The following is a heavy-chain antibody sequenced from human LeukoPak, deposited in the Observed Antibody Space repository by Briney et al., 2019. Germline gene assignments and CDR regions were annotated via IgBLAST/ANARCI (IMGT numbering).Heavy chain of an antibody. CDR2: INYSGST. Sequence: PSETLSLTCTVSGGSMSSSYWSWIRQPPGKGLEWIGYINYSGSTKYNPSLKSRVTISEDTSKNQFSLNMTSVTDADTAVYYCARVSRWQLPYFDFWGQEALVTVSS. V-gene: IGHV4-59*01. J-gene: IGHJ4*02. CDR3: ARVSRWQLPYFDF. D-gene: IGHD4-23*01. CDR1: GGSMSSSY.